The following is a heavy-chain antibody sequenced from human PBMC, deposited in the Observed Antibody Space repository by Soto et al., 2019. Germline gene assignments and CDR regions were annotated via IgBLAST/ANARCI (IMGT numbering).Heavy chain of an antibody. V-gene: IGHV1-46*01. J-gene: IGHJ6*03. CDR1: GYTFTSYY. CDR3: ARLTTMVRGVIMVYYYYYMDV. Sequence: ASVKVSCKASGYTFTSYYMHWVRQAPGQGLEWMGIINPSGGSTSYAQKFQGRVTMTRDTSTSTVYMELSSLRSEDTAVYYCARLTTMVRGVIMVYYYYYMDVWGQGTTVTVSS. D-gene: IGHD3-10*01. CDR2: INPSGGST.